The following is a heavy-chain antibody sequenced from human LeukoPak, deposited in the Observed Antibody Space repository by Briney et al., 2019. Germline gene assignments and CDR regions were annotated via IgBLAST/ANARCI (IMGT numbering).Heavy chain of an antibody. CDR1: GYTFTSNY. J-gene: IGHJ4*02. V-gene: IGHV1-46*01. CDR2: IYPRDGST. Sequence: ASVKVSCKASGYTFTSNYIHWVRQAPGQGLEWMGMIYPRDGSTSYAQKFQGRVTVTRDTSTSTVHMELSGLRSEDTAVYYCARHQEGFDYWGQGTLVTVSS. CDR3: ARHQEGFDY.